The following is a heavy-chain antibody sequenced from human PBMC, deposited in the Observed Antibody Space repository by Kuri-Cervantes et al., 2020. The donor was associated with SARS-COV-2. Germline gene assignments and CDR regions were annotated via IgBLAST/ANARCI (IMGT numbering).Heavy chain of an antibody. Sequence: GRSLRLSCAASGFTFSSYWMHWVRQAPGKGLVWVSRINTDGSSTSYADSVKGRFTISRDNAKNTLYLQMNSLRAEDTAVYYCAKAISNYPSYYYHGMDVWGQGTTVTVSS. CDR1: GFTFSSYW. J-gene: IGHJ6*02. V-gene: IGHV3-74*01. CDR2: INTDGSST. D-gene: IGHD4-11*01. CDR3: AKAISNYPSYYYHGMDV.